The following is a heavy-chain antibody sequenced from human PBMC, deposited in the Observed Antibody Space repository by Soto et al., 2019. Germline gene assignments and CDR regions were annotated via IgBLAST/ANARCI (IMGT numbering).Heavy chain of an antibody. V-gene: IGHV3-30*03. Sequence: GGSLRLSCAASGFTFSSYGMHWVRQAPGKGLEWVAVISYDGSNKYYADSVKGRFTISRDNSKNTLYLQMNSLRAEDTAVYYCARDVSFYDSSGPFDYWGQGTLDTVSS. CDR3: ARDVSFYDSSGPFDY. D-gene: IGHD3-22*01. CDR2: ISYDGSNK. CDR1: GFTFSSYG. J-gene: IGHJ4*02.